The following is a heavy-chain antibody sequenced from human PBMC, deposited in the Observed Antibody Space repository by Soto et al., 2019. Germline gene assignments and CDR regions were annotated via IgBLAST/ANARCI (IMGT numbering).Heavy chain of an antibody. Sequence: QVQLQESGPGLVKPSETLSLTCTVSGGSISSYYWSWIRQPPGKGLEWIGYIYYSGSTNYNPSLKSRVTISVDTSKNQFSLKRSSVTAADTAVYYCARWSRDYDSSGYFNWFDPWGQGTLVTVSS. J-gene: IGHJ5*02. CDR3: ARWSRDYDSSGYFNWFDP. V-gene: IGHV4-59*01. CDR2: IYYSGST. CDR1: GGSISSYY. D-gene: IGHD3-22*01.